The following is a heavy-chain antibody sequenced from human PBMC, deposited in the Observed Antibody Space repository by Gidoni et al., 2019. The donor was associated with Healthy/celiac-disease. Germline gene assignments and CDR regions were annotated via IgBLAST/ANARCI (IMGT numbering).Heavy chain of an antibody. J-gene: IGHJ4*02. V-gene: IGHV3-30*03. CDR1: GFTFSSYG. D-gene: IGHD6-19*01. CDR2: ISYDGSNK. CDR3: ALGQWLY. Sequence: QVQLVQSGGGVVQPGTSLRLSCPASGFTFSSYGMHWVRQAQGKGLEWVAVISYDGSNKYYADSVKGRFTISRDNSKNTLYLQMNSLGAEDTAVYYCALGQWLYWGQGTLVTVSS.